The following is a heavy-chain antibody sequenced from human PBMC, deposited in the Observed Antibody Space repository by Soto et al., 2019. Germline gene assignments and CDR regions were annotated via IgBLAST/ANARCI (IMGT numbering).Heavy chain of an antibody. V-gene: IGHV3-23*01. CDR3: VRDLRFLDWLYFDH. CDR2: VRGSGSST. J-gene: IGHJ4*02. CDR1: GFTFRTYA. Sequence: EVQLLESGGGLLQPGGSLRLSCAASGFTFRTYAMSWVRQAPGKGLGWVSGVRGSGSSTYYPESVKGRFTVSRDNSKIALFLRRNSLRAEDTGRYYCVRDLRFLDWLYFDHWGQGSLVTVSS. D-gene: IGHD3-3*01.